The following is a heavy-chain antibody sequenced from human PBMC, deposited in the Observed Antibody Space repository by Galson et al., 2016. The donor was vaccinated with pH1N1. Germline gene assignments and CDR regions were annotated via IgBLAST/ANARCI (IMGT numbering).Heavy chain of an antibody. CDR3: ARGVDTGGR. CDR2: TNGDGSNT. V-gene: IGHV3-74*01. Sequence: QAPGRGLLWVARTNGDGSNTNYADSVKGRFTISRDNAKNTLYLQMDSLRAEDTAVYYCARGVDTGGRWGQGTLVTVSS. D-gene: IGHD5-18*01. J-gene: IGHJ4*02.